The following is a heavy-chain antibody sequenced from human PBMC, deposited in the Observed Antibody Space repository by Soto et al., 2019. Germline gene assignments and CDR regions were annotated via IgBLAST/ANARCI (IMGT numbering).Heavy chain of an antibody. J-gene: IGHJ5*02. V-gene: IGHV4-30-2*01. CDR2: IYHGST. CDR3: ARITYCGGDCYRGFDP. Sequence: QLQLQESGSGLVKPSQTLSLTCTVSGGSISSGGYSWSWIRQPPGKGLEWIGYIYHGSTYYNPSLTIRVTISVDRSKNQFSLKLSSVTAADTAVYYWARITYCGGDCYRGFDPWGQGTLVTVSS. CDR1: GGSISSGGYS. D-gene: IGHD2-21*02.